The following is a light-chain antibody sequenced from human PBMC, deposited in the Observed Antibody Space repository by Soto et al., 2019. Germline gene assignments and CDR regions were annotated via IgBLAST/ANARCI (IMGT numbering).Light chain of an antibody. Sequence: DIQLPQSPSTLSASVGDRVTLTCRAAQSLNSRLAWYQHRPGKAPRLLIYKASRLESGVPSRFSGSGSETEFTLTISGLQPGDSATYYCQQYNSYSPTFGQGTKVDIK. V-gene: IGKV1-5*03. CDR2: KAS. CDR3: QQYNSYSPT. CDR1: QSLNSR. J-gene: IGKJ1*01.